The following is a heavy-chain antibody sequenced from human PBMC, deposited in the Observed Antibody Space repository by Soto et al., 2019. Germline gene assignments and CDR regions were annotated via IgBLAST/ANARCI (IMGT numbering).Heavy chain of an antibody. J-gene: IGHJ5*02. Sequence: PSETLSLTCTVSGGSISSGGYYWSWIRQHPGKGLEWIGYIYYSGSTYYNTSLKSRVTISVDTSKNQFSLKLSSVTAADTDEYDFARGGYCSGGSCYGWFDPWGQGTLVTVSS. V-gene: IGHV4-31*03. CDR3: ARGGYCSGGSCYGWFDP. CDR1: GGSISSGGYY. D-gene: IGHD2-15*01. CDR2: IYYSGST.